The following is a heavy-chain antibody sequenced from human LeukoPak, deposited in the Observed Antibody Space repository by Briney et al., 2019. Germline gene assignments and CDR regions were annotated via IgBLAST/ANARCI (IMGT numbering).Heavy chain of an antibody. CDR1: GYTFTNYH. CDR3: ARTTSFTASGYDY. D-gene: IGHD6-25*01. J-gene: IGHJ4*02. Sequence: GASVTVSCKASGYTFTNYHINWVRQATGQGLEWMGWMNPNNGDSGYAQKFQGRVTITRDTSISTSYMELRSLRSDDTAVYFCARTTSFTASGYDYWCQGTLVTVSS. V-gene: IGHV1-8*03. CDR2: MNPNNGDS.